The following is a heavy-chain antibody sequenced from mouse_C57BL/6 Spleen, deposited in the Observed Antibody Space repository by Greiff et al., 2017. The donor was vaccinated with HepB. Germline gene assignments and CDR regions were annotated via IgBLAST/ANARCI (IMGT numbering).Heavy chain of an antibody. CDR3: ARNYGSKNYYAMDY. CDR1: GFSLTSYA. Sequence: VMLVESGPGLVAPSQSLSITCTVSGFSLTSYAISWVRQPPGKGLEWLGVIWTGGGTNYNSALKSRLSISKDNSKSQVFLKMNSLQTDDTARYYCARNYGSKNYYAMDYWGQGTSVTVSS. CDR2: IWTGGGT. J-gene: IGHJ4*01. D-gene: IGHD1-1*01. V-gene: IGHV2-9-1*01.